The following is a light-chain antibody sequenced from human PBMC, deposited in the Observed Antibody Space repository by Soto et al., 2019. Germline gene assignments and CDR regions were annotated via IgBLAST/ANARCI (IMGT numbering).Light chain of an antibody. J-gene: IGKJ1*01. CDR3: QQDASSTGT. Sequence: EIVLTQSPGTLSLSPGEGATLSCRASQSVSSSYLAWYQQKPGQAPRLLLYGASSRATGIPDRFSGSGCGTDFTLTISRLEPEDFAVYYCQQDASSTGTFGQGTKVEIK. CDR1: QSVSSSY. V-gene: IGKV3-20*01. CDR2: GAS.